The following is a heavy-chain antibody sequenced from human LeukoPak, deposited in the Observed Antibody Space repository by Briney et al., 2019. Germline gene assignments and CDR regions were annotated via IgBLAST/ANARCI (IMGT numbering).Heavy chain of an antibody. D-gene: IGHD3-9*01. J-gene: IGHJ4*02. CDR3: ARGENYDILTGYPY. Sequence: SVKVSCKASGGTSSSYAISWVRQAPGQGLEWMGGIIPIFGTANYAQQFQGRVTITADESTSTAYMELSSLRSEDTAVYYCARGENYDILTGYPYWGQGTLVTVSS. CDR2: IIPIFGTA. V-gene: IGHV1-69*13. CDR1: GGTSSSYA.